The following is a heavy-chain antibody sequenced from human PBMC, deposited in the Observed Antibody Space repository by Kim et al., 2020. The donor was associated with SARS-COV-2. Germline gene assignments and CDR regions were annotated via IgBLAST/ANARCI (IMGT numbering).Heavy chain of an antibody. J-gene: IGHJ4*02. CDR3: ASTDYYGSGSHDY. Sequence: YAQKLQGRVTITADESTSTAYMELSSLRSEDTAVYYCASTDYYGSGSHDYWGQGTLVTVSS. V-gene: IGHV1-69*01. D-gene: IGHD3-10*01.